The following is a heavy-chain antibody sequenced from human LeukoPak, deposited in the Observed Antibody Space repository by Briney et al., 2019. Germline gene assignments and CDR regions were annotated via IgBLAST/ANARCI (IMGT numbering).Heavy chain of an antibody. CDR2: ISSSSSYI. V-gene: IGHV3-21*01. Sequence: KPGGSLRLSCAASGFTFSSYSMNWVRQAPGKGLEWVSSISSSSSYIYYADSVKGRFTISRDNAKNSLYLQMNSLRAEDTAVYYCARDHHSTYSSSTSCYSDYWGQGTLVTVSS. J-gene: IGHJ4*02. CDR1: GFTFSSYS. CDR3: ARDHHSTYSSSTSCYSDY. D-gene: IGHD2-2*01.